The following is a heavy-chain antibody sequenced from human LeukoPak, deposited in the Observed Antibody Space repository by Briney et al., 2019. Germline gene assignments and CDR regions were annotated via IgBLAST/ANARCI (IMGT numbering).Heavy chain of an antibody. CDR1: GYTLTELS. CDR2: FDPEDGET. J-gene: IGHJ4*02. V-gene: IGHV1-24*01. D-gene: IGHD2-21*02. CDR3: ARDPASDSPIWFDY. Sequence: GASVKVSCKVSGYTLTELSMHWVRQAPGKGLEWMGGFDPEDGETIYAQKFQGRVTMTEDTSTDTAYMELSSLRSEDTAVYYCARDPASDSPIWFDYWGQGTLVTVSS.